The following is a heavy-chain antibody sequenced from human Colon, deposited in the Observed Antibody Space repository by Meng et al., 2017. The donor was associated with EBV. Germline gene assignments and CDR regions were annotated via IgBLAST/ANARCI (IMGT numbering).Heavy chain of an antibody. Sequence: QVLLQQLGAGLLKPSETLSLTCTVNGGSFSGYVWSWVRQPPGKGMEWIGEVSHPGSANYNPSLKSRVTISVDASEKQFSLRLTPVTAADSAVYYCARVPTTGYKDHWGQGTLVTASS. V-gene: IGHV4-34*01. CDR2: VSHPGSA. D-gene: IGHD3-9*01. J-gene: IGHJ4*02. CDR1: GGSFSGYV. CDR3: ARVPTTGYKDH.